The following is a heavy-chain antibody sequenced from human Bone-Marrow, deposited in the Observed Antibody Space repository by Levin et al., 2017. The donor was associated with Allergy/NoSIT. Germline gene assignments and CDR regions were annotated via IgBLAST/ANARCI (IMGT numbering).Heavy chain of an antibody. Sequence: SQTLSFTCSVSGGSVSSGRYFWSWIRQPPGKGLEWIGYLYNNGRTAYNPSLKSRATIAIDTSKNQFSLKLSSMTAADTAVYSCSLFGVVSYAFDVWGQGTLVTVSS. V-gene: IGHV4-61*01. D-gene: IGHD3-3*01. CDR1: GGSVSSGRYF. CDR2: LYNNGRT. J-gene: IGHJ3*01. CDR3: SLFGVVSYAFDV.